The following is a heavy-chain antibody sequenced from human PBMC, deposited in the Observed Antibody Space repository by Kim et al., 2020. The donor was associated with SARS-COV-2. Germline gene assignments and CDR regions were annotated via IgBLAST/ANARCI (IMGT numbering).Heavy chain of an antibody. CDR2: ISSSSSTI. D-gene: IGHD1-26*01. CDR1: GFTFSSYS. Sequence: GGSLRLSCAASGFTFSSYSMNWVRQAPGKGLEWVSYISSSSSTIYYADSVKGRFTISRDNAKNSLYLQMNSLRDEDTAVYYCARGEIEEHYYFDYWGQGTLGTVSS. J-gene: IGHJ4*02. CDR3: ARGEIEEHYYFDY. V-gene: IGHV3-48*02.